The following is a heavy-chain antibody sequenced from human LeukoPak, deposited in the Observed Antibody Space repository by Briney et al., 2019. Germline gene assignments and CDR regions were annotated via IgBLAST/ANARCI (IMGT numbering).Heavy chain of an antibody. D-gene: IGHD3-22*01. CDR1: GFAVSNNY. CDR2: IYDGGHT. V-gene: IGHV3-66*02. J-gene: IGHJ5*02. Sequence: GPLRLSCAASGFAVSNNYMSWVRQAPGKGLEWVAVIYDGGHTDYADSVKGRFTISRDSSKNTLYLQMNSLRPEDTAEYYCARARCDTCGYGSWGQGTLVTVSS. CDR3: ARARCDTCGYGS.